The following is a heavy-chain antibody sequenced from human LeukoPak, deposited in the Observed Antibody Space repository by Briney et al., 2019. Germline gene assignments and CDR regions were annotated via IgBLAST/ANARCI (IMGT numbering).Heavy chain of an antibody. Sequence: GASVKVSCKASGYTFTSYGIRWVRQAPGQGLEWMGWISAYNGNTNYAQKLQGRVTMTTHTSTSTAYMELRSLRSDDTAVYYCARDFQWELSIWFDPWGQGTLVTVSS. V-gene: IGHV1-18*01. CDR2: ISAYNGNT. CDR1: GYTFTSYG. CDR3: ARDFQWELSIWFDP. D-gene: IGHD1-26*01. J-gene: IGHJ5*02.